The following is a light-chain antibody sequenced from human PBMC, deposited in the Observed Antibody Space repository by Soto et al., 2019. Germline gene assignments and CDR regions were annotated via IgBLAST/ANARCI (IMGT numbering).Light chain of an antibody. CDR1: QSVGSY. CDR2: DAS. Sequence: EVLLTQSPATLSLSPGERATLSCRASQSVGSYLAWYQQKPGQAPRLLIYDASKRATDIPTRFSGSGSGTDFTLTISSLEPEDFAVYYCHQRNNWPRITFGQGTRLEIK. J-gene: IGKJ5*01. V-gene: IGKV3-11*01. CDR3: HQRNNWPRIT.